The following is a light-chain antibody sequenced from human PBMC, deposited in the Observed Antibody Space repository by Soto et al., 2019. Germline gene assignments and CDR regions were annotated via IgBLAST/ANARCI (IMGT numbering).Light chain of an antibody. CDR2: ANT. CDR3: AAWDDSLNGFV. V-gene: IGLV1-40*01. CDR1: SSNIGANYD. J-gene: IGLJ1*01. Sequence: SVLTQPPSVSGAPGQRVTISCTGSSSNIGANYDVHWYQQRPGSAPKLLIFANTNRPSGVPDRFSGSKSGTSASLAISGLQSEDEADFYCAAWDDSLNGFVFGTGTKVTVL.